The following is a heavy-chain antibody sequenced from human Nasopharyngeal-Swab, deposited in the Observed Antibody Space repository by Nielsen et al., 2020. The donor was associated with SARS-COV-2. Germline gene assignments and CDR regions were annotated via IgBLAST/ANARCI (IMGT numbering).Heavy chain of an antibody. J-gene: IGHJ4*02. Sequence: GESLKISCAASGFTFSSYSMNWVRQAPGKGLEWVSSISSSSSYIYYADSVKGRFTISRDNAKNSLYLQMNSLRAEDTAVYYCARDGAAGRGSYYFDYWGQGTLVTVSS. D-gene: IGHD6-13*01. CDR1: GFTFSSYS. CDR3: ARDGAAGRGSYYFDY. CDR2: ISSSSSYI. V-gene: IGHV3-21*01.